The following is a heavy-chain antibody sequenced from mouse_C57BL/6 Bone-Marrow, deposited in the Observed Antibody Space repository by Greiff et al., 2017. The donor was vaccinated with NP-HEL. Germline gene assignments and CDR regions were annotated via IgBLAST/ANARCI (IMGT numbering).Heavy chain of an antibody. CDR3: ARRKKKTAQATYYAMDY. J-gene: IGHJ4*01. CDR1: GYTFTSYW. V-gene: IGHV1-52*01. D-gene: IGHD3-2*02. CDR2: IDPSDSET. Sequence: VQLQQPGAELVRPGSSVKLSCKASGYTFTSYWMHWVKQRPIQGLEWIGNIDPSDSETHYNQKFKDKATLTVDKSSSTAYMQLSSLTSEDSAVYYCARRKKKTAQATYYAMDYWGQGTSVTVSS.